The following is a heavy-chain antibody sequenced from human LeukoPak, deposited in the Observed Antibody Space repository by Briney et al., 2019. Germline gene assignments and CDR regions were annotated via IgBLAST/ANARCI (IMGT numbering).Heavy chain of an antibody. CDR2: ISSSSSTI. Sequence: PGGSLRLSCAASGFTFSSYDMNWVRQAPGRGLEWVSYISSSSSTIYYADSVKGRFTISRDNAKNSLFLQMNSLRAEDTAVYYCARVFDYWGQGTLVTVSS. CDR1: GFTFSSYD. J-gene: IGHJ4*02. V-gene: IGHV3-48*01. CDR3: ARVFDY.